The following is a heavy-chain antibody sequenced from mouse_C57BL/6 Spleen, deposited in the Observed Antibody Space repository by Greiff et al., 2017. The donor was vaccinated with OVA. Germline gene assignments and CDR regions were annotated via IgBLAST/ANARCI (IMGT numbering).Heavy chain of an antibody. J-gene: IGHJ3*01. CDR2: IDPSDSYT. Sequence: LQQPGAELVKPGASVKLSCKASGYTFTSYWMQWVKQRPGQGLEWIGEIDPSDSYTNYNQKFKGKATLTVDTSSSTAYMQLSSLTSEDSAVYYCARGDDYDVRWFAYWGQGTLVTVSA. CDR3: ARGDDYDVRWFAY. CDR1: GYTFTSYW. V-gene: IGHV1-50*01. D-gene: IGHD2-4*01.